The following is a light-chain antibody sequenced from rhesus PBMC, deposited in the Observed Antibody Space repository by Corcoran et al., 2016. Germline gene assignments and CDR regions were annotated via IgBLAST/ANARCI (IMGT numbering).Light chain of an antibody. Sequence: DIQTTQSPSSLSASVGDRVTNTCRASQTISSYLAWYQQKPGKVPKLLIYAASSLESGVPSRFSGSGSGTAFTLTISSLQPEGFAPYYCRQHNDHPPTFGQGTKVEIK. CDR1: QTISSY. V-gene: IGKV1S5*01. CDR2: AAS. CDR3: RQHNDHPPT. J-gene: IGKJ1*01.